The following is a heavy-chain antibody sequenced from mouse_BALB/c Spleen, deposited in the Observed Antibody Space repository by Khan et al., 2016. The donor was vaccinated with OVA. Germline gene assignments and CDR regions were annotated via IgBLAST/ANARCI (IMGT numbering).Heavy chain of an antibody. Sequence: EVELVESGGGLVQPGGSRKLSCAASGFTFSSFGMHWVRQAPKKGLEWVAYISSGSSTIYYVDIVKGRFTISRDNPKTTLFLQMTSLRAEDTAMYYGARSGRNFHWYVDVWGAGTSVTVSS. CDR2: ISSGSSTI. J-gene: IGHJ1*01. CDR3: ARSGRNFHWYVDV. V-gene: IGHV5-17*02. CDR1: GFTFSSFG. D-gene: IGHD2-1*01.